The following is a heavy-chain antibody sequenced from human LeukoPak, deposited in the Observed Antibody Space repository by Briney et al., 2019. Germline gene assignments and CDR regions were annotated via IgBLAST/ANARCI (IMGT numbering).Heavy chain of an antibody. Sequence: SETLSLTCSVSGGSISSYYWSWIRQPPGKGLEWIGYIYYSWSTNYNPSPKSRVTISVDTSKNQFSLRLSSVTAADTAVYYCARDDTYYYDSSGYYYFDYWGQGTLVTVSS. V-gene: IGHV4-59*12. CDR1: GGSISSYY. CDR3: ARDDTYYYDSSGYYYFDY. D-gene: IGHD3-22*01. J-gene: IGHJ4*02. CDR2: IYYSWST.